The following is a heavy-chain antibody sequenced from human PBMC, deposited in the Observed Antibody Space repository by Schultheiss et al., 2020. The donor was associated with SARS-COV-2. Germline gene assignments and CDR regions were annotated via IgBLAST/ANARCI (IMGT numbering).Heavy chain of an antibody. CDR1: GFTFSNAW. J-gene: IGHJ4*02. CDR2: IKSKTDGGTT. Sequence: GGSLRLSCAASGFTFSNAWMSWVRQAPGKGLEWVGRIKSKTDGGTTDYAAPVKGRFTISRDDSKNTLYLQMNSLRAEDTAVYYCARDSGAGHYYGSGSYSHSIDYWGQGTLVTVSS. CDR3: ARDSGAGHYYGSGSYSHSIDY. D-gene: IGHD3-10*01. V-gene: IGHV3-15*01.